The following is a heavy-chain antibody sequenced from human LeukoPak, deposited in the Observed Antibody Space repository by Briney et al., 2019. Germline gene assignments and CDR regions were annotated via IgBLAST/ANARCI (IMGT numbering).Heavy chain of an antibody. J-gene: IGHJ4*02. CDR3: ARTEWEVADY. V-gene: IGHV4-59*08. CDR1: GGSISSYY. Sequence: KASETLSLTCTVSGGSISSYYWSWIRQPPGKGLEWIGYIYYSGSTNYNPSLKSRVTISVDTSKNQFSLKLNSVTAADTAVYYCARTEWEVADYWGQGTLVTVSS. D-gene: IGHD1-26*01. CDR2: IYYSGST.